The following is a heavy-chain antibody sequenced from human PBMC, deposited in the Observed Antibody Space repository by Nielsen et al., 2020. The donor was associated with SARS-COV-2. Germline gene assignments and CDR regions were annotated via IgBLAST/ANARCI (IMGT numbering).Heavy chain of an antibody. D-gene: IGHD1-26*01. CDR2: ISWNSGSI. CDR1: GFTFDDYA. CDR3: AKDVEAQIVGADPGGMDV. J-gene: IGHJ6*02. Sequence: SLKISCAASGFTFDDYAMHWVRQAPGKGLEWVSGISWNSGSIGYADSVTGRFTISRDNAKNTLYLQMNSLRAEDTALYYCAKDVEAQIVGADPGGMDVWGQGTTVTVSS. V-gene: IGHV3-9*01.